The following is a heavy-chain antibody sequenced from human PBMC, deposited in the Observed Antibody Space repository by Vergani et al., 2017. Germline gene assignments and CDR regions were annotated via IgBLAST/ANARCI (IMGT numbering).Heavy chain of an antibody. J-gene: IGHJ4*02. D-gene: IGHD6-25*01. V-gene: IGHV3-21*01. CDR2: ISSQTDYI. Sequence: EVQLVESGGGLVRPGGSLRLSCAASGFDFNSYSMNWIRQAPGKGLEWVASISSQTDYIFYADALRGRFTISRDNAAQSLFLQMSSLRAEDTGVYFCARHLRGYGPFDLWGQGTLVTVS. CDR1: GFDFNSYS. CDR3: ARHLRGYGPFDL.